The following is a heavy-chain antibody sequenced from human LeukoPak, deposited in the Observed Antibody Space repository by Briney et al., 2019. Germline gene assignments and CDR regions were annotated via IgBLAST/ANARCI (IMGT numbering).Heavy chain of an antibody. Sequence: SETLSLTCSVSGGSINNYFWNWLRQPPGRGLEWISHVYYTGSTRYNPSLKSRVFISIDTSMNQFSLKLSSVTAADTAVYYCAQRARAEADTSPDNWIDPWGQGTLVTVSS. V-gene: IGHV4-59*08. CDR2: VYYTGST. CDR1: GGSINNYF. D-gene: IGHD6-13*01. CDR3: AQRARAEADTSPDNWIDP. J-gene: IGHJ5*02.